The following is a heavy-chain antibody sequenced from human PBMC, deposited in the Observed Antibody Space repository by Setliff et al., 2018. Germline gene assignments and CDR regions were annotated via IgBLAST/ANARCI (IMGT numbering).Heavy chain of an antibody. J-gene: IGHJ4*02. Sequence: SETLSLTCTVYGGSFSDYYWGWVRQPPAKGLEWIGEINHSGSTNYIPSLKSRLTISVDTSKNQFSLKLSSVTAADTAMYYCARDMGQPYYFESWGLGTLVTVSS. V-gene: IGHV4-34*01. CDR1: GGSFSDYY. CDR3: ARDMGQPYYFES. D-gene: IGHD1-1*01. CDR2: INHSGST.